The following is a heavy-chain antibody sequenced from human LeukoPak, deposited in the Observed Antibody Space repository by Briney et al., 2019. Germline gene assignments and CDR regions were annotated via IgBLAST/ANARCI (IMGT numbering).Heavy chain of an antibody. D-gene: IGHD3-10*01. J-gene: IGHJ5*02. CDR3: ARDYMVRGVTTSYNWFDP. Sequence: GGSLRLSCAASGFTVSTDYMTWVRQAPGKGLEWVSVIYSGGSTYYADSVEGRFTISRDSSKNTVYLQMNSLRAEDTAVYYCARDYMVRGVTTSYNWFDPWGQGTLVTVSS. CDR1: GFTVSTDY. V-gene: IGHV3-53*01. CDR2: IYSGGST.